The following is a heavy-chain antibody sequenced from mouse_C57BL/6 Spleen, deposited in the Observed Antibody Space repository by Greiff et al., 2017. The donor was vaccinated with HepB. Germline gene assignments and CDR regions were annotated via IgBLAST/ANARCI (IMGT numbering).Heavy chain of an antibody. J-gene: IGHJ4*01. CDR3: AREDGSSSDYYAMDY. D-gene: IGHD1-1*01. Sequence: QVQLKESGPELVKPGASVKISCKASGYAFSSSWMNWVKQRPGKGLEWIGRIYPGDGDTNYNGKFKGKATLTADKSSSTAYMQLSSLTSEDSAVYFCAREDGSSSDYYAMDYWGQGTSVTVSS. CDR2: IYPGDGDT. V-gene: IGHV1-82*01. CDR1: GYAFSSSW.